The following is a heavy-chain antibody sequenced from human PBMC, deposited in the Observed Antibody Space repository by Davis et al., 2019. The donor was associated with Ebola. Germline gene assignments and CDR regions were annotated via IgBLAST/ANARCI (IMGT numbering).Heavy chain of an antibody. CDR1: GGSISSSSYY. V-gene: IGHV4-39*07. D-gene: IGHD3-3*01. CDR2: IYHSGST. Sequence: SETLSLTCTVSGGSISSSSYYWGWIRQPPGKGLEWIGEIYHSGSTNYNPSLKSRVTISVDKSKNQFSLKLSSVTAADTAVYYCARRITIFGVVIYPYGMDVWGKGTTVTVSS. CDR3: ARRITIFGVVIYPYGMDV. J-gene: IGHJ6*04.